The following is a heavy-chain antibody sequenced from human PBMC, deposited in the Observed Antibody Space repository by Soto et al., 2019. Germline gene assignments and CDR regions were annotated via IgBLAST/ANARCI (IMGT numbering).Heavy chain of an antibody. CDR2: IWYDGSNK. CDR1: GFTFSSYG. Sequence: QVQLVESGGGVVQPGRSLRLSCAASGFTFSSYGMHWVRQAPGKGLEWVAVIWYDGSNKYYADSVKGRFTISRDNSKNTLYLQMNSLRAEDKAVDYCAREWFGELTAFDYWGQGTLVTVSS. CDR3: AREWFGELTAFDY. V-gene: IGHV3-33*01. J-gene: IGHJ4*02. D-gene: IGHD3-10*01.